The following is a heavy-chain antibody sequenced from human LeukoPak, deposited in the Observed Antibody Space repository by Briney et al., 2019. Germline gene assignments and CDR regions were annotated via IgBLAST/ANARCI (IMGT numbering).Heavy chain of an antibody. CDR2: IGTAGDT. Sequence: PGGSLRLSCAASGFTFSNYAMSWVRQAPGKGLEWVSAIGTAGDTYYPGSVKGRFTISRENAKNSLYLQMNSLRAGDTAVYYCARGPHARDRAADAFDIWGQGTMVTVSS. CDR1: GFTFSNYA. V-gene: IGHV3-13*01. CDR3: ARGPHARDRAADAFDI. J-gene: IGHJ3*02. D-gene: IGHD5-24*01.